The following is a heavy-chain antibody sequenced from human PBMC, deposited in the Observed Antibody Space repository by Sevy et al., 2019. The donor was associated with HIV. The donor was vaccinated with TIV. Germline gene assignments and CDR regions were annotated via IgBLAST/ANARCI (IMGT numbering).Heavy chain of an antibody. CDR3: ARGEGYSSGLEP. J-gene: IGHJ5*02. CDR1: GGSFSGYY. D-gene: IGHD6-19*01. Sequence: SETLSLTCAVYGGSFSGYYWSWIRQPPGKGLEWIGEINHSGSTNYNPSLKSRVTISVDTFKNQFSLKLSSVTAADTAVYYCARGEGYSSGLEPWGQGTLVTVSS. CDR2: INHSGST. V-gene: IGHV4-34*01.